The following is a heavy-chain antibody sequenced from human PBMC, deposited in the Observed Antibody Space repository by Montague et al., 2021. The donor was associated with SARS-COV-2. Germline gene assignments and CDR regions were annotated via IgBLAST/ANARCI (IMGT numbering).Heavy chain of an antibody. CDR2: INYSGIT. V-gene: IGHV4-59*08. CDR3: AAECLAIYYFDF. J-gene: IGHJ4*02. D-gene: IGHD5/OR15-5a*01. CDR1: GGSISTYY. Sequence: SETLSLTCTVSGGSISTYYWSWIRQPPGKGLEWIAYINYSGITNXXPSLKSRVTISVDTSKNQFSLRLSSVTAADTAVYYCAAECLAIYYFDFWGQGTLVTVSS.